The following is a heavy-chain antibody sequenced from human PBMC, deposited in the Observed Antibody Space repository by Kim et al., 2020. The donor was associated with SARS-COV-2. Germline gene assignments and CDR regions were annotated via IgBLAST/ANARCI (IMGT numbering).Heavy chain of an antibody. Sequence: ASVNVSCKASGYTFSRYAMNWVRQAPGQGLEWMGWINTNTGNPTYAQGFTGRFVFSLDTSVSTAYLQISSLKAEDTAVYYCAREGEGGDYETFDYWGQGTLVTVSS. J-gene: IGHJ4*02. V-gene: IGHV7-4-1*02. CDR3: AREGEGGDYETFDY. CDR2: INTNTGNP. D-gene: IGHD4-17*01. CDR1: GYTFSRYA.